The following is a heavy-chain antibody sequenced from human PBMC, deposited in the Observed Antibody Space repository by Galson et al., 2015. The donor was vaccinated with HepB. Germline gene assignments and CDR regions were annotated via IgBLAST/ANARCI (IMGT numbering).Heavy chain of an antibody. Sequence: SLRLSCAASGFTFSSYSMNWVRQAPGKGLEWVSSISSSSSYIYYADSVKGRFTISRDNAKNSLYLQMNSLRAEDTAVYYCARDLEVPAAPHFDYWGQGTLVTVSS. CDR1: GFTFSSYS. CDR3: ARDLEVPAAPHFDY. V-gene: IGHV3-21*01. J-gene: IGHJ4*02. D-gene: IGHD2-2*01. CDR2: ISSSSSYI.